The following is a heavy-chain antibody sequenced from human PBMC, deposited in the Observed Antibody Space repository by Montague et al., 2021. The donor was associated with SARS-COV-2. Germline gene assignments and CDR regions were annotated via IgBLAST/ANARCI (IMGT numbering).Heavy chain of an antibody. V-gene: IGHV4-61*01. J-gene: IGHJ1*01. CDR3: VKGSGYP. CDR1: GDSIISDNYY. Sequence: SETLSLTCTVTGDSIISDNYYWSWIRQPPGKGLEWIGFIYDSGSTCYNPSLHSRVTITIDTSKNQFSLSLMSVTPADTAVYYCVKGSGYPWGQGTLVTVSS. D-gene: IGHD3-22*01. CDR2: IYDSGST.